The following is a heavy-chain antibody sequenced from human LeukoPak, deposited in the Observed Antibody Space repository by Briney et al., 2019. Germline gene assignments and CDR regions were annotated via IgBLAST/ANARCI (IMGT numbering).Heavy chain of an antibody. CDR3: AKDGGMDV. Sequence: GRSLRLSCAASGFTFSNYGMHWVRQPPGKGLEWVAVTSYDETHKYYADSVKGRFTISRDNSKNTLYLQMNSLRAEDTAVYYCAKDGGMDVWGQGTTVTVSS. J-gene: IGHJ6*02. CDR2: TSYDETHK. CDR1: GFTFSNYG. V-gene: IGHV3-30*18.